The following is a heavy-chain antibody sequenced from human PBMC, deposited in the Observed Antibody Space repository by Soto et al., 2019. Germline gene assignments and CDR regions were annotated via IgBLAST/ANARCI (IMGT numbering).Heavy chain of an antibody. J-gene: IGHJ6*02. CDR1: GYSFTSYW. D-gene: IGHD3-22*01. Sequence: GESLKISCKGSGYSFTSYWIGWVRQMPGKGLEWMGIIYPGDSDTRYSPSFQGQVTISADKSISTAYLQWSSLKASDTAMYYCARLGPDSSGYYYPPYYYYGMDVSGQGTTVTVSS. CDR2: IYPGDSDT. V-gene: IGHV5-51*01. CDR3: ARLGPDSSGYYYPPYYYYGMDV.